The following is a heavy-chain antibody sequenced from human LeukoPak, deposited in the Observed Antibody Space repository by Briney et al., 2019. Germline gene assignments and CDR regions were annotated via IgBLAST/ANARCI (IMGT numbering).Heavy chain of an antibody. CDR1: GGSISSYC. V-gene: IGHV4-59*01. CDR3: ARDRGCSSTSCYPDAVDI. J-gene: IGHJ3*02. D-gene: IGHD2-2*01. CDR2: IYYSGIS. Sequence: SETLSLTCTVSGGSISSYCWSWTRQPPGKGLEWIGYIYYSGISNYNPSLKSRVAISVDTSKNQFSLKLNSVTAADTAVYYCARDRGCSSTSCYPDAVDIWGQGTMVTVSS.